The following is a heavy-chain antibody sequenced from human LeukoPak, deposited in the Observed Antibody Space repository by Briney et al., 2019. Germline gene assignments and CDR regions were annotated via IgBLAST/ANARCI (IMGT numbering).Heavy chain of an antibody. D-gene: IGHD6-19*01. V-gene: IGHV4-30-2*02. CDR2: IYHSGST. CDR3: ATLAVAGTVDY. J-gene: IGHJ4*02. Sequence: SETLSLTCAVSGGSISSGGYSWSWIRQPPGRGLEWIGYIYHSGSTYYKPSLKSRVTISVDRSNNQFSLKLSSVTAADMAVYYCATLAVAGTVDYWGQGTLVTVSS. CDR1: GGSISSGGYS.